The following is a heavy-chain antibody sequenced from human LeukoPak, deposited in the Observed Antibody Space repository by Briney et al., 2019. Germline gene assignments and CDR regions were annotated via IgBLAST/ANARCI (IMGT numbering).Heavy chain of an antibody. V-gene: IGHV4-39*07. CDR1: GFTVSSNY. CDR2: IYYSGST. Sequence: GSLRLSCAASGFTVSSNYMSWVRQPPGKGLEWIGSIYYSGSTYYNPSLKSRVTISVDTSKNQFSLKLSSVTAADTAVYYCARVEYSGSYFDYWGQGTLVTVSS. J-gene: IGHJ4*02. D-gene: IGHD1-26*01. CDR3: ARVEYSGSYFDY.